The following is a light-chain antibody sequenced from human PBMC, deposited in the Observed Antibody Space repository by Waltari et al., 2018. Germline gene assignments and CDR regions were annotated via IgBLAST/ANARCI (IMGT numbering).Light chain of an antibody. CDR2: YAA. V-gene: IGKV3-11*01. Sequence: EIVLTQSPATLSLSPGERATLSCRASQSVSSYLAWYQQKPGQAPRLLIYYAANRATGIPARFSGSGSGTDFTLTISSLEPEDFAVYYCQQRSNLPPKYTFGQGTKLEIK. CDR3: QQRSNLPPKYT. J-gene: IGKJ2*01. CDR1: QSVSSY.